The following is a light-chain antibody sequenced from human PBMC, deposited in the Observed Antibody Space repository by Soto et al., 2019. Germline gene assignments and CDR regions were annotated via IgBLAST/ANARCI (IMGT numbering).Light chain of an antibody. Sequence: QSVLTQPASVSLAPVQPVTTSWTGASSNGRDYNYVSWYQHHPGKAPKLLIYEVNNRPSGVSGRFAGSKSGNVASLIISWLQAEEEADYYCRSYTSSSTYVFGTGTKVTVL. CDR2: EVN. J-gene: IGLJ1*01. CDR3: RSYTSSSTYV. CDR1: SSNGRDYNY. V-gene: IGLV2-14*01.